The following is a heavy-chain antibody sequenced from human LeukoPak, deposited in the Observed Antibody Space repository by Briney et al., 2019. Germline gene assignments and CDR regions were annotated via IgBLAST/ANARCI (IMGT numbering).Heavy chain of an antibody. D-gene: IGHD6-13*01. V-gene: IGHV3-30*04. CDR2: ISYDGSNK. CDR1: GFTFSSYA. Sequence: PGGSLRLSCAASGFTFSSYAMHWVRQAPGKGLEWAAVISYDGSNKYYADSVKGRFTISRDNSKNTLYLQMNSLRAEDTAVYYCAREKEAAAGQTYYFDYWGQGTLVTVSS. CDR3: AREKEAAAGQTYYFDY. J-gene: IGHJ4*02.